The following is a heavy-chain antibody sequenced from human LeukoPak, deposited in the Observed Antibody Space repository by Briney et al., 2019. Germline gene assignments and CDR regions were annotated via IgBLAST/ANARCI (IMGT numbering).Heavy chain of an antibody. Sequence: SETLSLTCAVYGGSFSGYYWSWIRQPPGKGLEWIGYIYYSGSTNYNPSLKSRVTISVDTSKNQFSLKLSSVTAADTAVYYCARARYWYDYWGQGTLVTVSS. J-gene: IGHJ4*02. D-gene: IGHD2-8*02. CDR3: ARARYWYDY. CDR1: GGSFSGYY. CDR2: IYYSGST. V-gene: IGHV4-59*01.